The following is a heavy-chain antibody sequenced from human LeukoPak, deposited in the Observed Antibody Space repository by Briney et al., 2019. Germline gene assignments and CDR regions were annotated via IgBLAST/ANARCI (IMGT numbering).Heavy chain of an antibody. V-gene: IGHV1-2*02. CDR3: ARNYGSGDFDL. Sequence: GASLRVSCKASGYTFTDYYVHWVRQAPGQGLEWMGWINPNSGGTNYAQKLQGRVTMTRDTSTSTAYLELSGLKSDDTAVYYCARNYGSGDFDLWGQGTLVTVSS. D-gene: IGHD3-10*01. CDR1: GYTFTDYY. J-gene: IGHJ4*02. CDR2: INPNSGGT.